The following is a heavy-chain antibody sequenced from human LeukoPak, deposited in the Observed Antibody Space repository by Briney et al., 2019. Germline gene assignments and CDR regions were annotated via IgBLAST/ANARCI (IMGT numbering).Heavy chain of an antibody. CDR3: ARSSEGRYYYDSSGYSYYYYYMDV. CDR1: GGSISSYY. D-gene: IGHD3-22*01. V-gene: IGHV4-59*01. Sequence: SETLSLTCTVSGGSISSYYWSWIRQPPGKGLEWIGNIYYSGSTTHNPSLKSRVTMSVDTSKNQFSLKLSSVTAADTAVYYCARSSEGRYYYDSSGYSYYYYYMDVWGKGTTVTISS. CDR2: IYYSGST. J-gene: IGHJ6*03.